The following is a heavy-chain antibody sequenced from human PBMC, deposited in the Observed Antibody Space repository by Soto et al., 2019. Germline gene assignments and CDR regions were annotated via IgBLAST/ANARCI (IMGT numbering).Heavy chain of an antibody. J-gene: IGHJ1*01. CDR2: ISSSSSYI. D-gene: IGHD3-22*01. CDR1: GFTFSSYS. Sequence: EVQLVESGGGLVKPGGSLRLSCAASGFTFSSYSMNWVRQAPGKGLEWASSISSSSSYIYYADSVKGRFTISRDNAKNSLYLQMNSLRAEDTAVYYCASDSSGYYRYFQHWGQGTLVTVSS. CDR3: ASDSSGYYRYFQH. V-gene: IGHV3-21*01.